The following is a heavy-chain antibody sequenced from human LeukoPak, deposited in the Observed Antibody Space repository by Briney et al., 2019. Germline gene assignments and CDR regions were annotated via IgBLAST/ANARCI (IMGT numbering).Heavy chain of an antibody. V-gene: IGHV4-59*01. CDR1: GVSITLYY. J-gene: IGHJ4*02. CDR3: ARGNYDILSDYSLYSPRGCFDH. CDR2: ISNSVS. D-gene: IGHD3-9*01. Sequence: SETLSLTCTLSGVSITLYYWTWIRHSPKKRLEWIGDISNSVSKYNPSLSTRLTISTDTSKNHFSLRLTSVSAADTAVYYCARGNYDILSDYSLYSPRGCFDHWGQGILVTVSS.